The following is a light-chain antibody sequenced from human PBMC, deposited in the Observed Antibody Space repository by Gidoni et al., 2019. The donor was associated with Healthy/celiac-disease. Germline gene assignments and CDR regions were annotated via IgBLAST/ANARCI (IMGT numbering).Light chain of an antibody. CDR3: QQYGSSLTWT. CDR2: GAS. CDR1: QSVSSSY. V-gene: IGKV3-20*01. J-gene: IGKJ1*01. Sequence: IVLTQSPGTLSLSPGERATLSCRASQSVSSSYLAWYQQKPGQAPRLLIYGASSRATGIPDRLSGSGSGTDFTLTISRLEPEDFAVYYCQQYGSSLTWTFGQGTKVEIK.